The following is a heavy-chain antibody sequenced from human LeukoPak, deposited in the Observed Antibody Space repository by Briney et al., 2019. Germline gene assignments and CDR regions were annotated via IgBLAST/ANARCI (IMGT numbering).Heavy chain of an antibody. CDR2: ISAYNGNT. CDR3: ARIPTGGFLEWSYYYYYGMDV. D-gene: IGHD3-3*01. V-gene: IGHV1-18*01. Sequence: ASVKDSCKASGYTFTGYGISWVRQAPGQGLEWMGWISAYNGNTNYAQKLQGRVTMTTDTSTSTAYMELRSLRSDDTAVYYCARIPTGGFLEWSYYYYYGMDVWGQGTTVTVSS. CDR1: GYTFTGYG. J-gene: IGHJ6*02.